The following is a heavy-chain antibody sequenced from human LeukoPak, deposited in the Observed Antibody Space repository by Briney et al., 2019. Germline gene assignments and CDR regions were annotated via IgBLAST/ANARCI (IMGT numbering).Heavy chain of an antibody. CDR1: GGSFSGYY. D-gene: IGHD3-22*01. CDR2: INHSGST. J-gene: IGHJ5*02. Sequence: PSETLSLTCAVYGGSFSGYYWSCIRQPPGKGLEWIGEINHSGSTNYNPSLKSRVTISVDTSKNQFSLKLSSVTAADTAVYYCARAPYYYDRSDRFDPWGQGTLVTVSS. V-gene: IGHV4-34*01. CDR3: ARAPYYYDRSDRFDP.